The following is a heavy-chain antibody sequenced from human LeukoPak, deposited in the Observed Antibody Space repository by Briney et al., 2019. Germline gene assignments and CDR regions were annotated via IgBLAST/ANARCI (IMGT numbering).Heavy chain of an antibody. Sequence: SVKVSCKASGGTFSSYAISWVRQAPGLGLEWMGRIIPILGIANYAQKFQGRVTITADKSTSTAYMELSSLRSEDTAVYYCARGILYGDYMYYFDYWGQGTLVTVSS. V-gene: IGHV1-69*04. D-gene: IGHD4-17*01. CDR2: IIPILGIA. CDR1: GGTFSSYA. CDR3: ARGILYGDYMYYFDY. J-gene: IGHJ4*02.